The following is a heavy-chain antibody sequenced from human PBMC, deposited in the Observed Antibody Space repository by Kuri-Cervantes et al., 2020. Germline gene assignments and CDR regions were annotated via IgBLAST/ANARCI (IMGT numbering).Heavy chain of an antibody. J-gene: IGHJ5*02. Sequence: ASVKVSCKASGYTFTDYCFHWVRQVPGQGLEWMGIINPRGGSASYAQKFQDRVIMTRDASTITVYMELSSLRPEDTAMYYCARAQYVSDLDWFDTWGQGTLVTVSS. CDR3: ARAQYVSDLDWFDT. CDR2: INPRGGSA. V-gene: IGHV1-46*01. D-gene: IGHD2-21*02. CDR1: GYTFTDYC.